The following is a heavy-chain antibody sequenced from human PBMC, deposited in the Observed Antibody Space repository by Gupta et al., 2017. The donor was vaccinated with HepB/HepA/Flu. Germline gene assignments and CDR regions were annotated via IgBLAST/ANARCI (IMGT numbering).Heavy chain of an antibody. D-gene: IGHD3-16*01. J-gene: IGHJ4*02. V-gene: IGHV1-18*01. CDR2: ISTYDGIT. CDR1: GYAFSSYG. CDR3: ARAQGDFDY. Sequence: QVQLVPSGAEVRKPGASVQVSCKASGYAFSSYGISWVRQAPGQGLEWMGWISTYDGITRYALKFHGRVTLTSDTPTSTVHMELRNLRSDDTALYYCARAQGDFDYWGQGTLITVSS.